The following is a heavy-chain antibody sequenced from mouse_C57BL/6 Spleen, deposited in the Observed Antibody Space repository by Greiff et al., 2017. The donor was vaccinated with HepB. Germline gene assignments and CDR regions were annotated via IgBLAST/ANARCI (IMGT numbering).Heavy chain of an antibody. D-gene: IGHD1-1*01. V-gene: IGHV1-69*01. J-gene: IGHJ2*01. CDR1: GYTFTSYW. CDR3: ASGTSSYGYFDV. Sequence: VQLQQPGAELVMPGASVKLSCKASGYTFTSYWMHWVKQRPGQGLEWIGEIDPSDSYTNYNQKFKGKSTLTGDKSSSTAYMQLSSLTSEDSAVDYCASGTSSYGYFDVWGKGTTLTVSS. CDR2: IDPSDSYT.